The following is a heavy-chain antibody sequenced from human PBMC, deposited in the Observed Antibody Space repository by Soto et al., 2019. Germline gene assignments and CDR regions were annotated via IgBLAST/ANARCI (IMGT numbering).Heavy chain of an antibody. CDR1: GFTFSSYD. J-gene: IGHJ4*02. CDR2: ISSNGGTT. CDR3: VRRVSGIYVY. V-gene: IGHV3-64*01. Sequence: EVQLAESGGGMVQPGGSLRLSCVASGFTFSSYDMHWVRQAPGKGLEYVSSISSNGGTTYYGNSVKGRFTISRDNSKNTLYLQMGSLRAEDMAVYYCVRRVSGIYVYWGQGTLVTVSS. D-gene: IGHD3-10*01.